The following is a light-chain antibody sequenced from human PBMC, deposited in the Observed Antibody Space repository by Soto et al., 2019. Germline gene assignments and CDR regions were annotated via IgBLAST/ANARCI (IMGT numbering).Light chain of an antibody. CDR3: QQYRRSPYT. J-gene: IGKJ2*01. CDR2: GAS. Sequence: EIVLTQSPGTLSLSPGERATLSCRASQSVSSSYLAWYQQKPGQAPRLLMYGASNRATGIPDRFSGSGSGTAFTLTISRLEPEDFAVYYCQQYRRSPYTLGQGTKLEIK. V-gene: IGKV3-20*01. CDR1: QSVSSSY.